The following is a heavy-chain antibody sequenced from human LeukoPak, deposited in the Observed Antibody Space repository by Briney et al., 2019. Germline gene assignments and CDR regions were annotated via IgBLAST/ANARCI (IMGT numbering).Heavy chain of an antibody. CDR2: IIPIFGTA. D-gene: IGHD3-10*01. J-gene: IGHJ6*02. V-gene: IGHV1-69*13. CDR3: TMVRGVKYGMDV. CDR1: GGTFSSYA. Sequence: SVKVSCKASGGTFSSYAISWVRQAPGQGLEWMGGIIPIFGTANYAQKSQGRVTITADESTSTAYMELSSLRSGDTAVYYCTMVRGVKYGMDVWGQGTTVTVSS.